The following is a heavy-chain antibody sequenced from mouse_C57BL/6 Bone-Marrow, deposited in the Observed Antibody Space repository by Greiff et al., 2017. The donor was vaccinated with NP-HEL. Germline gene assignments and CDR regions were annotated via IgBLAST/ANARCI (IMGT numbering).Heavy chain of an antibody. V-gene: IGHV7-1*01. CDR1: GFTFSDFY. J-gene: IGHJ4*01. Sequence: EVNVVESGGGLVQSGRSLRLSCATSGFTFSDFYMEWVRQAPGKGLEWIAASRNKANDYTTEYSASVKGRFIVSRDTSQSILYLQMNALRAEDTAIYYCARDRGYDGYPYAMDYWGQGTSVTVSS. D-gene: IGHD2-3*01. CDR3: ARDRGYDGYPYAMDY. CDR2: SRNKANDYTT.